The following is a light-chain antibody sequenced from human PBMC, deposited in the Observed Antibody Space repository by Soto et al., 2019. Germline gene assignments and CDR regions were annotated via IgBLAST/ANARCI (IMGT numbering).Light chain of an antibody. Sequence: QSALTQPPSASGSRGQSVTISCTGTSVDINYVSWFQQHPGKAPKLIICEVTKRPSGVPDRFSGSKSGNTASLTVSGLQAGDEADYHCCSYAGRDIWVFGGGTKLTVL. J-gene: IGLJ3*02. CDR1: SVDINY. V-gene: IGLV2-8*01. CDR3: CSYAGRDIWV. CDR2: EVT.